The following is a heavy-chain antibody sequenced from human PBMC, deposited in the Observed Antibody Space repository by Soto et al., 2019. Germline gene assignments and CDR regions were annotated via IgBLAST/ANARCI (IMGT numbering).Heavy chain of an antibody. J-gene: IGHJ4*02. CDR3: ASPNLSSIAARPDGFAWGI. CDR2: IIPIFGTA. V-gene: IGHV1-69*01. D-gene: IGHD6-6*01. CDR1: GGTFSSYA. Sequence: QVQLVQSGAEVKKPGSSVKVSCKASGGTFSSYAISWVRQAPGQGLEWMGGIIPIFGTANYAQKFQGRVTITADESTSTAYMELSSLRSEDTAVYYCASPNLSSIAARPDGFAWGIWGQGTLVTVSS.